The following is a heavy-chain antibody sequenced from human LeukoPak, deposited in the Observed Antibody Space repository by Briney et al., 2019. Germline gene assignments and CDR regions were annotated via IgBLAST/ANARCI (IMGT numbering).Heavy chain of an antibody. D-gene: IGHD6-19*01. V-gene: IGHV4-39*01. CDR1: GGSISSPNYY. Sequence: SETLSLTCTVSGGSISSPNYYWGWIRQPPGKGLEWIGCINYSGNTYSNPSLKSRITISVDTPKNQFSLKLSSVTAADTAVYYCARAYDSGCNYWGQGTLVTVSS. CDR2: INYSGNT. J-gene: IGHJ4*02. CDR3: ARAYDSGCNY.